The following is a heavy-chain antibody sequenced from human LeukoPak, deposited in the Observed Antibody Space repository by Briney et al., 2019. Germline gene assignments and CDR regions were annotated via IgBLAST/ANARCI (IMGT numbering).Heavy chain of an antibody. CDR3: ATYSSLNAREFQY. CDR2: IKPDGSEK. D-gene: IGHD3-22*01. Sequence: GGSLRLSCAASGFTFSSYWMSWVRQAPGKGLEWVANIKPDGSEKYYVDSVKGRFTISRDNAKNSLYLQMNSLRAEDTAVYYCATYSSLNAREFQYWGQGTLVTVSS. CDR1: GFTFSSYW. J-gene: IGHJ1*01. V-gene: IGHV3-7*01.